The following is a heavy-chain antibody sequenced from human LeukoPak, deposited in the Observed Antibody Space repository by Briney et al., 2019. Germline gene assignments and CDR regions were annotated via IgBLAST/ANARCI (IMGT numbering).Heavy chain of an antibody. CDR1: GGTLSNYY. D-gene: IGHD1-26*01. CDR3: VIYSDPGSYPDAFDI. V-gene: IGHV4-59*01. Sequence: SETLSLTCTVSGGTLSNYYWSWIRQPPGKGLEWIGYIYYSGSTNYNPSLKSRVTISVDTSKNQYSLKLSSVTAADTAVYYCVIYSDPGSYPDAFDIGGQGTMVTVSS. CDR2: IYYSGST. J-gene: IGHJ3*02.